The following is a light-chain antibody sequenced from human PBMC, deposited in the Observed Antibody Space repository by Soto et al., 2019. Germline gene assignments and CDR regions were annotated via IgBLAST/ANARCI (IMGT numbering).Light chain of an antibody. CDR3: QQYHTLPLT. J-gene: IGKJ4*01. CDR1: QNVIHDSNSKNF. CDR2: WAS. Sequence: DIVLTQSPDSLAVSLGERATINCKSSQNVIHDSNSKNFLAWYQQKPGQPPKLLMYWASTRESGVPDRFSGSGSGTDFTLTISSLQAEDVAVYYCQQYHTLPLTFGGGTKVEIK. V-gene: IGKV4-1*01.